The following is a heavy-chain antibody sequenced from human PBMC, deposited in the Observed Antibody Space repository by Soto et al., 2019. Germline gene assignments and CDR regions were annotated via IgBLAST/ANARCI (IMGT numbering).Heavy chain of an antibody. J-gene: IGHJ4*02. CDR1: GGSISSGGHY. Sequence: SETLSLTCTVSGGSISSGGHYWTWIRQHPGKGLEWIGYIFYSGNTYYNPSLKSRVTISVDTSKNQFSLKLSSVTAADTAVYYCARERYGDSPYYWGQGTLVTVSS. D-gene: IGHD4-17*01. V-gene: IGHV4-31*03. CDR2: IFYSGNT. CDR3: ARERYGDSPYY.